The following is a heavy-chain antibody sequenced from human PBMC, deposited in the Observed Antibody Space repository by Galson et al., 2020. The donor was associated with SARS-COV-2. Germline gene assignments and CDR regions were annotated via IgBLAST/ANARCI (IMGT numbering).Heavy chain of an antibody. J-gene: IGHJ4*02. CDR2: ITGLGDST. V-gene: IGHV3-23*01. CDR3: AMGGYNYGIDF. CDR1: GTTFRTYA. Sequence: GGSLRLSCNVSGTTFRTYAMSWVRQAPGKGLEWVSNITGLGDSTYQVDPVKGRFTIFRDNSKNTLYLQMNDLRVEDTAIYYCAMGGYNYGIDFWGRGTLVTVSS. D-gene: IGHD5-18*01.